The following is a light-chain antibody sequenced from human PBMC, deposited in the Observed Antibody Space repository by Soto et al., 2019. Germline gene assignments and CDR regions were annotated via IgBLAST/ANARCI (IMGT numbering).Light chain of an antibody. CDR3: QQYNNYPRT. J-gene: IGKJ1*01. Sequence: DFPLAQSQSTLCESGVDGGNIXCRASQNIRSRLAWFQQKPGKAPKLLIYDASSLESGVPQRFSGSGSGTEFTLTISSLQTDDFATYFCQQYNNYPRTFGQGTKVDNK. CDR2: DAS. CDR1: QNIRSR. V-gene: IGKV1-5*01.